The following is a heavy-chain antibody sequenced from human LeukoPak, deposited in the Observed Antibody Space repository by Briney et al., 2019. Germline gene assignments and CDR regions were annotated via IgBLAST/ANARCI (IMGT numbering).Heavy chain of an antibody. Sequence: SETLSLTCTVSGGSISSYYWSWIRRPPGKGLEWIGYIYYDGSTNYNPSLKSRITISIDTSKKQFSLKLTSVTAADTAVYYCARGVFATGYAHFDYWGQGTLVTVSS. CDR2: IYYDGST. J-gene: IGHJ4*02. CDR3: ARGVFATGYAHFDY. CDR1: GGSISSYY. D-gene: IGHD3-9*01. V-gene: IGHV4-59*01.